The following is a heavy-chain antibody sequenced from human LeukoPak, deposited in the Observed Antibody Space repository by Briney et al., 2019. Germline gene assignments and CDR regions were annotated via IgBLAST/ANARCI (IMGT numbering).Heavy chain of an antibody. CDR2: INDSGSV. J-gene: IGHJ4*02. CDR3: ARRLVDSGASQVSDD. V-gene: IGHV4-34*01. CDR1: SGSFSGYY. Sequence: PSETLSLTCAVYSGSFSGYYWSWIRQPPGKGLEWIGEINDSGSVNCNPSLKNRVTLSVDTSKNQFSLRLSSVAAADMAVYYCARRLVDSGASQVSDDWGQGTLVTVSS. D-gene: IGHD2-15*01.